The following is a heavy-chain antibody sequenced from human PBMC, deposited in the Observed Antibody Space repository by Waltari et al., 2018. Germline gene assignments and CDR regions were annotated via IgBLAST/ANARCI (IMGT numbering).Heavy chain of an antibody. V-gene: IGHV1-2*04. D-gene: IGHD2-8*02. Sequence: QVQLVQSGAEVTKPGASVKVSCKPSGYTFTDYHIHWVRQAPGQGLEWMGWINPKSGGTYYAQMFQGWVTMTRDTSTSTGYMELSSLKSDDTAVYYCARRSCTGECYAPYVYWGQGSLVTVSS. J-gene: IGHJ4*02. CDR3: ARRSCTGECYAPYVY. CDR1: GYTFTDYH. CDR2: INPKSGGT.